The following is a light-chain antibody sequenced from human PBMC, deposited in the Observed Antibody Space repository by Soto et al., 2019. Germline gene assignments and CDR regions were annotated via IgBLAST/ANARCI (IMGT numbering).Light chain of an antibody. Sequence: QSALTQPPSVSGTPGQRVTISCSGTSSNIGKTTVNWYQQIPGMAPKVLIHTTDRRPSGVPDRFSGSKSGTSGSLAISDLQSEDEADYYCSAWDNSLNGYVFGTGTKVTV. J-gene: IGLJ1*01. CDR3: SAWDNSLNGYV. V-gene: IGLV1-44*01. CDR1: SSNIGKTT. CDR2: TTD.